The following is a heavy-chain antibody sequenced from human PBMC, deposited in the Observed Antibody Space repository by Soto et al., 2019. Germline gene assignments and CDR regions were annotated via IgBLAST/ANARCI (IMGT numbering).Heavy chain of an antibody. CDR3: ARDVEMATIEGREIRYYYGMDV. CDR2: VKQDGSEK. CDR1: GFTFTNDW. V-gene: IGHV3-7*01. J-gene: IGHJ6*02. Sequence: PGGSLRLSCADSGFTFTNDWMSWVRQAPGKGLEWVANVKQDGSEKYYADSVKGRFTISRDNSKNTLYLQMNSLRAEDTDVYYYARDVEMATIEGREIRYYYGMDVWGQGTTVTVSS. D-gene: IGHD5-12*01.